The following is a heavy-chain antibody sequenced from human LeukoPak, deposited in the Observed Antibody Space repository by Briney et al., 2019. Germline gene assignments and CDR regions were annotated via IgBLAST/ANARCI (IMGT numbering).Heavy chain of an antibody. CDR1: GGSISSSSYY. J-gene: IGHJ5*02. CDR2: IYYSGST. D-gene: IGHD2-2*02. CDR3: ASRHCSSTSCYTSWFDP. V-gene: IGHV4-39*01. Sequence: PSETLSLTCTVSGGSISSSSYYWGWIRQPPGKGLEWIVSIYYSGSTYYNPSLKSRVTISVDTSKNQFSLKLSSVTAADTAVYYCASRHCSSTSCYTSWFDPWGQGTLVTVSS.